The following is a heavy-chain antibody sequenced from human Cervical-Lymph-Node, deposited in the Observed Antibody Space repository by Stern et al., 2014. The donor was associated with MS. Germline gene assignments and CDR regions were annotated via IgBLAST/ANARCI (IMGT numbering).Heavy chain of an antibody. V-gene: IGHV1-46*01. CDR3: AREVAGHRLGMMDV. Sequence: QVQLVQSGPEVKKPGASVKVSCKASGYTFTRYYLHWVRQAPGQWLEGMGIINPSGGTTSHAQKFQGRVTMTRDTSTSTVYMELSSLRSEDTAVYYCAREVAGHRLGMMDVWGQGTTVTVSS. CDR1: GYTFTRYY. CDR2: INPSGGTT. J-gene: IGHJ6*02. D-gene: IGHD6-19*01.